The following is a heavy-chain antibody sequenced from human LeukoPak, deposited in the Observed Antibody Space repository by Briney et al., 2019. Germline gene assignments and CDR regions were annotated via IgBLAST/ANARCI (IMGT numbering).Heavy chain of an antibody. D-gene: IGHD3-22*01. CDR1: GFTVSSNY. V-gene: IGHV3-7*01. CDR2: IKQDGSEK. CDR3: ASFLTYYYDSSGDY. J-gene: IGHJ4*02. Sequence: GGSLRLSCAASGFTVSSNYMSWVRQAPGKGLEWVANIKQDGSEKYYVDSVKGRFTISRDNAKNSLYLQMNSLRAEDTAVYYCASFLTYYYDSSGDYWGQGTLVTVSS.